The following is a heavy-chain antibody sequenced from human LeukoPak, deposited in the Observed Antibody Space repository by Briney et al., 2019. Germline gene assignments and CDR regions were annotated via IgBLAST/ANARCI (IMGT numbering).Heavy chain of an antibody. Sequence: GASVKVSCKASRYPFTIYAMHWVRQAPGQRLEWMGWIHVGNGNTEYSQKFQGRVTITRDTPATTTYMELSSLRSEDTAVYYCARVDGSGPNAPNDCWGQGSLVTVSS. CDR1: RYPFTIYA. CDR2: IHVGNGNT. V-gene: IGHV1-3*01. J-gene: IGHJ4*02. CDR3: ARVDGSGPNAPNDC. D-gene: IGHD3-10*01.